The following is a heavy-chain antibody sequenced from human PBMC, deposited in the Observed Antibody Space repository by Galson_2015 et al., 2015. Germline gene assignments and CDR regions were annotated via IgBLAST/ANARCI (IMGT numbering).Heavy chain of an antibody. J-gene: IGHJ4*02. V-gene: IGHV3-23*01. CDR3: AKRSGGNGGDFDY. CDR1: GFSFWSYA. D-gene: IGHD2-21*01. Sequence: SLRLSCAASGFSFWSYAMRWVRQAPGKGLEWVSGISDDGGSTYYADSVKGRFTISRDNSKNTLYLQMNSLRVEDTAVYYCAKRSGGNGGDFDYSGQGTLVTVSS. CDR2: ISDDGGST.